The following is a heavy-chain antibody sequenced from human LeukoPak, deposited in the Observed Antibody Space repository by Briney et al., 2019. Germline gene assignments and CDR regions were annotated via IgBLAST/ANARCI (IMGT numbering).Heavy chain of an antibody. CDR1: GLTFCSYA. CDR3: DNRGY. CDR2: IRPKSDGGTA. D-gene: IGHD2/OR15-2a*01. J-gene: IGHJ4*02. Sequence: PGGSLRLSCAASGLTFCSYAMSWFRQAPRKGLEWVAFIRPKSDGGTAEYAASVKGRFTMSRDDSKSIAYLDMNSLKTEETAVYYCDNRGYWGQGTLVTVSS. V-gene: IGHV3-49*03.